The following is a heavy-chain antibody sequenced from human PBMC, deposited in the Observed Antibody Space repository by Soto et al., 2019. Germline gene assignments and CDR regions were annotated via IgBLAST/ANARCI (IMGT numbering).Heavy chain of an antibody. CDR3: AKDLLLTYSSSSVFYY. J-gene: IGHJ4*02. V-gene: IGHV3-23*01. CDR2: ISGSGGST. CDR1: GFTFSSYA. Sequence: GGSLRLSCAASGFTFSSYAMSWVRQAPGKGLEWVSAISGSGGSTYYADSVKGRFTISRDNSKNTLYLQMNSLRAEDTAVYYCAKDLLLTYSSSSVFYYWGQGTLVTVSS. D-gene: IGHD6-6*01.